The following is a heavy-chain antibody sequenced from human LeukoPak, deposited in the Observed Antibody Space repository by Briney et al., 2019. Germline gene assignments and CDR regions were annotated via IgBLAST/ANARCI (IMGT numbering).Heavy chain of an antibody. CDR3: AEYYYDSSGDRAFDI. D-gene: IGHD3-22*01. J-gene: IGHJ3*02. Sequence: SETLSLTCTVSGGSISSSSYYWGWIRQPPGKGLEWIGSIYYSGSTYYNPSLKSRVTISVDTSKNQFSLKLSSVTAADTAVYYCAEYYYDSSGDRAFDIWGQGTMVTVSS. CDR1: GGSISSSSYY. CDR2: IYYSGST. V-gene: IGHV4-39*07.